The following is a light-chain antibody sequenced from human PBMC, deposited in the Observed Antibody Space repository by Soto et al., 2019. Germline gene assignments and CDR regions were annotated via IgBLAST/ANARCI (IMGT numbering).Light chain of an antibody. Sequence: EVVLTQSPDTLSLFPGERATLSCRASQRVSSTYFAWYRQKPGQPPSLLIYGASNRATGVPDRFSGSGSGTDFTLTISRLEPEDFAMYYCQQYGSSPPGFTFGPGTTVEIK. CDR2: GAS. CDR1: QRVSSTY. CDR3: QQYGSSPPGFT. V-gene: IGKV3-20*01. J-gene: IGKJ3*01.